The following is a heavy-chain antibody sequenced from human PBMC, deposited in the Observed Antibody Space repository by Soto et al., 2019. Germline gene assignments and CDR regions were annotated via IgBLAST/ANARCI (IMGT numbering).Heavy chain of an antibody. Sequence: EVQLVESGGGLVQPGGSLRLSCAASGFTFSSYWMSWVRQAPGKGLEWVANIKQDGSEKYYVDSVKGRFTITRDNAKNSLYLQMNSLRAEDTAVYYCAREGGYYDFWSGSKFDYWGQGTLVTVSS. V-gene: IGHV3-7*01. J-gene: IGHJ4*02. CDR3: AREGGYYDFWSGSKFDY. D-gene: IGHD3-3*01. CDR1: GFTFSSYW. CDR2: IKQDGSEK.